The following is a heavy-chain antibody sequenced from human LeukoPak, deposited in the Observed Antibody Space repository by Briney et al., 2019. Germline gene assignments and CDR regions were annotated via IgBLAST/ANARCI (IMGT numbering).Heavy chain of an antibody. CDR2: IYYSGST. V-gene: IGHV4-31*03. J-gene: IGHJ4*02. CDR3: AASSSLSYGAPDY. D-gene: IGHD4-17*01. CDR1: GGSISSGDYY. Sequence: SQTLSLTCTVSGGSISSGDYYLSWIRQHPGKGLEWIGYIYYSGSTYYNPSLKSRVTIFVDTSKSQFSLKLSSVTAADTAVYYCAASSSLSYGAPDYWGQGTLVTVSS.